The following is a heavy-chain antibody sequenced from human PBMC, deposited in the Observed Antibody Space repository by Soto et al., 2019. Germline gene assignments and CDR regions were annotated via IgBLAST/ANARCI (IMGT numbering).Heavy chain of an antibody. CDR3: ASVVRRCSGGSCSLGDYFDY. D-gene: IGHD2-15*01. CDR2: IYYSGST. V-gene: IGHV4-31*03. Sequence: SETLSLTFTVSGGSISSGGYYWNWIRQHPGKGLEWIGYIYYSGSTYYNPSLKSRVTISVDTSKNQFSLKLSSVTAADTAMFYCASVVRRCSGGSCSLGDYFDYWGQGTLVTVSS. CDR1: GGSISSGGYY. J-gene: IGHJ4*02.